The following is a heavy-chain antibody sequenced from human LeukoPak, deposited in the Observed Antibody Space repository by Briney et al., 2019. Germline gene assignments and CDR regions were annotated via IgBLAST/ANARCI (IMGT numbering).Heavy chain of an antibody. CDR2: ISSSSSYI. D-gene: IGHD6-13*01. Sequence: PGGALRLSCAASGFTFRSYSINWARQAPGKGLEWGSSISSSSSYIYYADSVKGRFTISRDNAKNSLYLQMNSLRAEDTAVYYCARDLSSSGLKTFDYWGQGTLVTVSS. CDR1: GFTFRSYS. CDR3: ARDLSSSGLKTFDY. J-gene: IGHJ4*02. V-gene: IGHV3-21*01.